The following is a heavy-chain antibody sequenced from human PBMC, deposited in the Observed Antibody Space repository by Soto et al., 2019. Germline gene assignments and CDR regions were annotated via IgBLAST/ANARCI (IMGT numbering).Heavy chain of an antibody. V-gene: IGHV4-39*07. CDR3: ARGNSFGSGIGYSDH. CDR1: GGSISSSSYY. Sequence: PSETLSLTCTVSGGSISSSSYYWGWIRQPPGKGLEWIGSIYYTGSTYYSPSLKSRVTISVDTSKNQFSLKLRSVTAADTAIYYCARGNSFGSGIGYSDHWGQGAQVTVSS. CDR2: IYYTGST. J-gene: IGHJ4*03. D-gene: IGHD3-10*01.